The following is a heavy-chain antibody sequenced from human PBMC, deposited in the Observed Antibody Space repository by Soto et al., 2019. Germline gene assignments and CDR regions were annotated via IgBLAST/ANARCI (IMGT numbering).Heavy chain of an antibody. J-gene: IGHJ6*02. CDR1: GGTFSSYA. CDR3: ARSQGSSTSLEIYYYYYYGMDV. V-gene: IGHV1-69*01. Sequence: QVQLVQSGAEVKKPGSSVKVSCKAYGGTFSSYAISWVRQAPGQGHEWMGGIIPISETTNYAQKFQGRVTITADESKSTAYMELSSLRSEVTAVYYCARSQGSSTSLEIYYYYYYGMDVWGQGTTVTVSS. D-gene: IGHD2-2*01. CDR2: IIPISETT.